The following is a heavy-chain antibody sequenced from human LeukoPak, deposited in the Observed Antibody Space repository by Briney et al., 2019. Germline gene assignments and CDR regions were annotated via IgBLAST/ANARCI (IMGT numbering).Heavy chain of an antibody. CDR2: VYYSGST. Sequence: SETLSLTCTVSGGSINSYYWSWIRQPPGKGLEWIGSVYYSGSTYFNPSLQSRVTISVDTSKNQFSLRLSSVTAADTAVYYCARRTAAGYWYFDLWGRGTLVTVSS. D-gene: IGHD6-13*01. V-gene: IGHV4-39*01. CDR3: ARRTAAGYWYFDL. CDR1: GGSINSYY. J-gene: IGHJ2*01.